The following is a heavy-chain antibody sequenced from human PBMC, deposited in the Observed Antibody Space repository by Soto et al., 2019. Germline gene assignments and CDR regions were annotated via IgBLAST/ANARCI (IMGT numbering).Heavy chain of an antibody. V-gene: IGHV3-23*01. CDR3: AKNHIAAAGISYYGMDV. Sequence: PGGSLRLSCAASGFTFSSYAMSWVRQAPGKGLEWVSAISGSGGSTYYADSVKGRFTISRDNSKNTLYLQMNSLRAEDTAVYYCAKNHIAAAGISYYGMDVWGQGTTVTVSS. CDR2: ISGSGGST. D-gene: IGHD6-13*01. J-gene: IGHJ6*02. CDR1: GFTFSSYA.